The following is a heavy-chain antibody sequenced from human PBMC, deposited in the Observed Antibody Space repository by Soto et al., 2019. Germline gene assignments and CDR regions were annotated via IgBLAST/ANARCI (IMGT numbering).Heavy chain of an antibody. CDR2: ISGSGGMT. CDR1: GITFSIYA. J-gene: IGHJ4*02. CDR3: AKGWGFSNYYFDY. V-gene: IGHV3-23*01. D-gene: IGHD4-4*01. Sequence: EVQLLESGGGLVQPGGSLRLSCAASGITFSIYAMSWVRQAPGKGLEWVSAISGSGGMTYYADSVKGRFTISRDNSKNTLYLQMSSLRADDTAVYYCAKGWGFSNYYFDYWGQGTLVTVSS.